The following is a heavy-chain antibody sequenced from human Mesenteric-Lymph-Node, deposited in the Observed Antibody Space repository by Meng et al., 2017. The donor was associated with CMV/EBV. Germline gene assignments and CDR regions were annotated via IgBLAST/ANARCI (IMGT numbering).Heavy chain of an antibody. CDR1: GSPFTSYY. CDR2: INPGAGGT. V-gene: IGHV1-2*06. J-gene: IGHJ4*02. CDR3: ARSLRGSGTENDY. Sequence: CKASGSPFTSYYISWVRPAPGHGLEWMGRINPGAGGTNYAREFQDRVTMTRDTSISTAYIELSRLTSDDTAVYYCARSLRGSGTENDYWGQGTLVTVSS. D-gene: IGHD3-10*01.